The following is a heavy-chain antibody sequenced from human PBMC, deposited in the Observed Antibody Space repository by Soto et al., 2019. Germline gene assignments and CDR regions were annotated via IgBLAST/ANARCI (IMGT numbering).Heavy chain of an antibody. CDR3: AKDSTLTEPGVAAAASK. D-gene: IGHD6-13*01. Sequence: DVQLLESGGGSIQPGGSLRLSCAASGFRFSNYVMSWVRQAPGKGLEWVSDIGGSGATTTYADSVRGRFTISRDNVKNTLYLQMPSLRVEDTGVYFCAKDSTLTEPGVAAAASKWGQGALVTVSS. J-gene: IGHJ4*02. CDR2: IGGSGATT. V-gene: IGHV3-23*01. CDR1: GFRFSNYV.